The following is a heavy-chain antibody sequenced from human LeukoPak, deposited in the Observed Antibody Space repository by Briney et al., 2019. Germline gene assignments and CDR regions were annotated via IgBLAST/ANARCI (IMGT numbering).Heavy chain of an antibody. V-gene: IGHV3-64D*08. CDR2: INDDGGLT. CDR1: GFTFSSRA. CDR3: LKGGWATIGPPKD. J-gene: IGHJ4*02. Sequence: GGSLRLSCSAAGFTFSSRAMHWVRQAPGKGLEYVSTINDDGGLTYYADSVKGRFTISRDNSKNTLYLQMNNLRPEDTAVYHCLKGGWATIGPPKDWGQGTLVTVSS. D-gene: IGHD5-24*01.